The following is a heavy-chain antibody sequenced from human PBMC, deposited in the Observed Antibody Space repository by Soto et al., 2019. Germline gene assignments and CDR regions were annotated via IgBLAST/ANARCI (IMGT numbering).Heavy chain of an antibody. Sequence: EVQLLESGGGLVQPGGSLRLSCAVSGFTFSNFAMSWVRQAPGKGLEWVSVITGSGDSRYYADSVKGRFTISRDKSKSTLYLQMNGLRAEDTAVYYCACTYYYGSDALGGLDYWGQGTLVTVSS. CDR1: GFTFSNFA. CDR3: ACTYYYGSDALGGLDY. V-gene: IGHV3-23*01. D-gene: IGHD3-10*01. J-gene: IGHJ4*02. CDR2: ITGSGDSR.